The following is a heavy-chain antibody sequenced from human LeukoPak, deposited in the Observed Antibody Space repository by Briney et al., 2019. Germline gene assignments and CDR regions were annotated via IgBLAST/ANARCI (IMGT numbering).Heavy chain of an antibody. Sequence: SETLSLTCTVSGGSISSYYWSWIRQPAGKGLEWIWRIYTNGNTNYNPSLKSRVTMSVDTSKNQFSLKLSSVTAADTAVYYCARAWSTSGSYIDYWGQGTLVTVSS. CDR3: ARAWSTSGSYIDY. CDR2: IYTNGNT. CDR1: GGSISSYY. V-gene: IGHV4-4*07. J-gene: IGHJ4*02. D-gene: IGHD1-26*01.